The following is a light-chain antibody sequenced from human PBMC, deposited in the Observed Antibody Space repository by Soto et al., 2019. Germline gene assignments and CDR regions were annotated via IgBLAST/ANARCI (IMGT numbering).Light chain of an antibody. Sequence: PGERATLSCRASQSVSSNYLAWYQQKPGQTPKVLIYRASTRATGIPDRFSGSGSGTDFTLTISRLEAEDFAVYYCQQYGSSPLTFGGGTKV. V-gene: IGKV3-20*01. J-gene: IGKJ4*01. CDR1: QSVSSNY. CDR3: QQYGSSPLT. CDR2: RAS.